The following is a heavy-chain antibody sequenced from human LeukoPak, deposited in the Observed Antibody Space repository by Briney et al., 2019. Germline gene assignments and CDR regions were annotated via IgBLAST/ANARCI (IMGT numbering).Heavy chain of an antibody. CDR2: IYYSGST. Sequence: SETLSLTCTVSGGSISSYYWSWIRQPPGKGLEWIGYIYYSGSTNYNPSLKSRVTISVDTSKNQFSLRLSSVTAADTAVYYCARAVYVGVVTATLMDVWGKGTTVTVSS. CDR1: GGSISSYY. CDR3: ARAVYVGVVTATLMDV. J-gene: IGHJ6*03. V-gene: IGHV4-59*01. D-gene: IGHD2-21*02.